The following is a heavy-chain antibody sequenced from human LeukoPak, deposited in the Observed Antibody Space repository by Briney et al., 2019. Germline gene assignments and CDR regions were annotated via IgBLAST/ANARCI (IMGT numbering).Heavy chain of an antibody. V-gene: IGHV3-21*01. D-gene: IGHD1-26*01. Sequence: GGSLRLSCAASGFTFSSYSMNWVRQAPGKGLEWVSSISSSSSYIYYADSVKGRFTISRDNAKNSLYLQMNSLRAEDTAVYYCATQAGGSYYGNAFDIWGQGTMVTVSS. J-gene: IGHJ3*02. CDR1: GFTFSSYS. CDR3: ATQAGGSYYGNAFDI. CDR2: ISSSSSYI.